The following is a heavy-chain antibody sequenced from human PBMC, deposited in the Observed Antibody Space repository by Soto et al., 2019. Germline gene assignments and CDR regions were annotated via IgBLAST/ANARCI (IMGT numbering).Heavy chain of an antibody. V-gene: IGHV4-30-4*01. J-gene: IGHJ5*02. D-gene: IGHD2-2*01. CDR3: ARARGYCISSSCYGPWFDP. CDR2: IYYSGSS. CDR1: GGSISSGDYY. Sequence: SETLSLTCSVSGGSISSGDYYWSWIRQPPGKGLEWIGYIYYSGSSYYNPSLKSRFTISVDTSKNQFSLRLSSVTASDTAVYYCARARGYCISSSCYGPWFDPWGQGTLVTVSS.